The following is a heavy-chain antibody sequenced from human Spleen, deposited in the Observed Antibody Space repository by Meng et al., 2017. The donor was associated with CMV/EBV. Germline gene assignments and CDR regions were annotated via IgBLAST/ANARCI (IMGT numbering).Heavy chain of an antibody. J-gene: IGHJ4*02. V-gene: IGHV3-15*01. CDR3: TTITGKTR. CDR2: IRSRAYGGTT. D-gene: IGHD1-20*01. Sequence: GGSLRLSCSGFGFNFVTYGMSWVRQAPGKGLEWVGFIRSRAYGGTTDYAAPVKGRFTISRDDSKNTLYLQMNSLKTEDTAVYYCTTITGKTRWGQGTLVTVSS. CDR1: GFNFVTYG.